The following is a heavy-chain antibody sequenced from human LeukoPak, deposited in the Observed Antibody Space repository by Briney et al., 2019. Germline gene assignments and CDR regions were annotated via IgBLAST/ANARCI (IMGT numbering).Heavy chain of an antibody. D-gene: IGHD1-14*01. V-gene: IGHV3-48*02. J-gene: IGHJ4*02. CDR1: GFTFSSYS. Sequence: GGSLRLSCAASGFTFSSYSMNWVRQAPGKGLEWISYISSGSNAIYYADSVKGRFTISRDNAKNSLYLQMSSLRDEDTAVYYCARGYFFDYWGQGTLVTVSS. CDR3: ARGYFFDY. CDR2: ISSGSNAI.